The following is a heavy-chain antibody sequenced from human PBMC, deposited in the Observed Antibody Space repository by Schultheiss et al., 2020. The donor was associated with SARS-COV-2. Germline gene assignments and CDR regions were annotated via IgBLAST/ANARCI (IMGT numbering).Heavy chain of an antibody. V-gene: IGHV3-33*01. J-gene: IGHJ6*02. CDR3: ARNTHSNMMPGCSSTSCYLYYGMDV. CDR2: IWYDGSNK. Sequence: GGSLRLSCAASGFTFSSYGMHWVRQAPGKGLEWVAVIWYDGSNKYYADSVKGRFTISRDNSKNTLYLQMNSLRAEDTAVYYCARNTHSNMMPGCSSTSCYLYYGMDVWGQGTTVTVSS. D-gene: IGHD2-2*01. CDR1: GFTFSSYG.